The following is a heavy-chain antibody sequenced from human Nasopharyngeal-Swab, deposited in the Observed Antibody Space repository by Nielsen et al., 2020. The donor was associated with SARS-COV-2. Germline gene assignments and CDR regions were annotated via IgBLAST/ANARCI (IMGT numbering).Heavy chain of an antibody. D-gene: IGHD3-10*01. CDR2: INHSGST. J-gene: IGHJ5*02. V-gene: IGHV4-34*01. CDR3: ARGRGGWLGVNWFDP. Sequence: RQAPGKGLEWIGEINHSGSTNYNPSLKSRVTISVDTSKNQFSPKLSSVTAADTAVHYCARGRGGWLGVNWFDPWGQGTLVTVSS.